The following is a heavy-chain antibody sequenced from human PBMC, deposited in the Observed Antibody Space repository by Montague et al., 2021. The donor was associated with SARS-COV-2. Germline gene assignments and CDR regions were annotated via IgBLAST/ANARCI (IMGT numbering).Heavy chain of an antibody. CDR3: ARLYGSSFDY. V-gene: IGHV4-39*01. Sequence: SETLSLTCIVSGGSVSRISSHWGWIRQPPGKGLEYIGCFYYAGGTQYNPSLKSRVTISVDTSNDQFSLKMNSVTAADTAVYFCARLYGSSFDYWGQGTLVTVSS. CDR1: GGSVSRISSH. CDR2: FYYAGGT. D-gene: IGHD4-17*01. J-gene: IGHJ4*02.